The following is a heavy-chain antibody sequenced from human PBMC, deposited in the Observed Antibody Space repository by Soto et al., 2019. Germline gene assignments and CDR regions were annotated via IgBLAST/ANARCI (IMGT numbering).Heavy chain of an antibody. J-gene: IGHJ5*02. CDR3: ASPRYLGYCSGGSCYGWFDP. V-gene: IGHV1-69*13. Sequence: RASVKVSCKASGGTFSSYAISWVRQAPGQGLEWMGGIIPIFGTANYAQKFQGRVTITADESTSTAYMELSSLRSEDTAVYYCASPRYLGYCSGGSCYGWFDPWGQGTLVTVSS. D-gene: IGHD2-15*01. CDR2: IIPIFGTA. CDR1: GGTFSSYA.